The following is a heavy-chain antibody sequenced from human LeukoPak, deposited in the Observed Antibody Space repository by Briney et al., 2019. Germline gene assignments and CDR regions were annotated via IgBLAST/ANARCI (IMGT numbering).Heavy chain of an antibody. J-gene: IGHJ4*02. CDR3: ANLGRSVVYYGSD. V-gene: IGHV3-23*01. D-gene: IGHD3-10*01. CDR1: GXTFSTYA. Sequence: GGSLRLSCAASGXTFSTYAMSWVRQAPGKGLEWVSVISVTGGTTYYADSVKGRFTISRYNSKNTLYLQMNSLRAEDTAVYYCANLGRSVVYYGSDWGQGTLVTVSS. CDR2: ISVTGGTT.